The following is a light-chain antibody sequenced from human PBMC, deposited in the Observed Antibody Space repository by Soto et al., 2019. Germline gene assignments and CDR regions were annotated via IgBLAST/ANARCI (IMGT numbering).Light chain of an antibody. J-gene: IGLJ3*02. Sequence: QSVLTQPASVSGSPGQSVSISCTGSTSDVGAYNYVAWYQHKPGKAPRLLIYEVDHRPSGISSRFSGSKSGNTASLTISGLQTDDEADYYCSSYTVINTAVFGGGTKLTVL. CDR2: EVD. CDR1: TSDVGAYNY. CDR3: SSYTVINTAV. V-gene: IGLV2-14*01.